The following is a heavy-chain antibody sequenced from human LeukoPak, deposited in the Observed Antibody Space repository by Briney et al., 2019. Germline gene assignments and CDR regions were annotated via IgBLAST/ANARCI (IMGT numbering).Heavy chain of an antibody. CDR1: GFTFSTYW. CDR2: INSDGNSI. V-gene: IGHV3-74*01. D-gene: IGHD4-23*01. Sequence: GGSLRLSCAASGFTFSTYWMHWVRQAPGKGLVWVSRINSDGNSINCADSVKGRFTISRDNAKNTLYLQMNSLTAEDTAVYFCARGNSVDCWGQGTLVTVSS. CDR3: ARGNSVDC. J-gene: IGHJ4*02.